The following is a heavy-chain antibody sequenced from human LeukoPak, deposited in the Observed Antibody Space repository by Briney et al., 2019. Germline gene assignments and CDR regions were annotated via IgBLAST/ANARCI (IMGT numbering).Heavy chain of an antibody. CDR3: ATGTGNNLDY. CDR2: ISTTGST. J-gene: IGHJ4*02. Sequence: PSETLSLTCTVSSGSISSYYWSWIRQPAGKGLEWIGHISTTGSTNYNPPLKSRVTMSIDTSKNQFSLKLSSVTAADTAVYYCATGTGNNLDYWGQGTLVTVSS. D-gene: IGHD3/OR15-3a*01. V-gene: IGHV4-4*07. CDR1: SGSISSYY.